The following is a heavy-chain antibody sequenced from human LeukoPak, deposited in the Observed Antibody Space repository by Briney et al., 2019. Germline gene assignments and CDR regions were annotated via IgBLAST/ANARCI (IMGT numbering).Heavy chain of an antibody. Sequence: PSETLSLTCTISGGSVSSYYWSWIRQPPGKGLEWIGYIYYSGSTNYNPSLKSRVTISVDTSKNQFSLKLSSVTAADTAVYYCARGKVRGYYGMDVWGQGTTVTVSS. D-gene: IGHD3-10*01. CDR1: GGSVSSYY. J-gene: IGHJ6*02. CDR2: IYYSGST. CDR3: ARGKVRGYYGMDV. V-gene: IGHV4-59*02.